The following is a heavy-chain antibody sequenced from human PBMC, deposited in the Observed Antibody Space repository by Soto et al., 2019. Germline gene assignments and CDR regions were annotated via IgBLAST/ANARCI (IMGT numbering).Heavy chain of an antibody. J-gene: IGHJ6*02. Sequence: ASVKVSCKASGGTFSSYAISWVRQAPGQGLEWMGGIIPIFGTANYAQKFQGRVTITADESTSTAYMELSSLRSEDTAVYYCARFMEVPGLLGYYGMDVWGQGTTVTVSS. CDR2: IIPIFGTA. CDR3: ARFMEVPGLLGYYGMDV. V-gene: IGHV1-69*13. D-gene: IGHD3-3*01. CDR1: GGTFSSYA.